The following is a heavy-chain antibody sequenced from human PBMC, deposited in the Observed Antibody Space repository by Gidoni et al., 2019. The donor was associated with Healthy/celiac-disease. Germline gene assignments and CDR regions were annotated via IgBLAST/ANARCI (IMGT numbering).Heavy chain of an antibody. Sequence: QVQLVQSGAEVKKPGASVKVSCKASGYTFTSYARKWVRQATGQGLEWMGWMNPNSGNTGYAQKFQGRVTMTRNTSISTAYMELSSLRSEDTAVYYCARVRGLICSSTSCQYIDAFDIWGQGIMVTVSS. CDR1: GYTFTSYA. CDR2: MNPNSGNT. V-gene: IGHV1-8*01. D-gene: IGHD2-2*01. J-gene: IGHJ3*02. CDR3: ARVRGLICSSTSCQYIDAFDI.